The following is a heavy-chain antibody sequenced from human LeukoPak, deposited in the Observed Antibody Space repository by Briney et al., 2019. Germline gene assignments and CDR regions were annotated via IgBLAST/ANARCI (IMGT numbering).Heavy chain of an antibody. D-gene: IGHD3-3*01. J-gene: IGHJ5*02. CDR3: ARVKIFGVAISNWFDP. V-gene: IGHV1-18*01. Sequence: ASVKVSCKASGYTFTSYTIMWVRQAPGQGLEWMGWISAYNGDTYYAQNFQGRATMTTDTSTSTAYMELRSLRSDDTAVYNCARVKIFGVAISNWFDPWGQGTLVTVSS. CDR2: ISAYNGDT. CDR1: GYTFTSYT.